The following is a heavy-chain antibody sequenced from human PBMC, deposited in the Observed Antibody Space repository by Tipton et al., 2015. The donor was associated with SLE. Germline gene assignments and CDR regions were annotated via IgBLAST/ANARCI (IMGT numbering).Heavy chain of an antibody. Sequence: TLSLTCAVYGGSFSGYYWSWIRQPPGKGLEWIGEINHSGSTNYNPSLKSRVTISVDTSKNQFSLKLSSVTAADTAVYYCASSSPLRDWFDPWGQGTLVTVSS. J-gene: IGHJ5*02. D-gene: IGHD6-6*01. CDR3: ASSSPLRDWFDP. CDR2: INHSGST. V-gene: IGHV4-34*01. CDR1: GGSFSGYY.